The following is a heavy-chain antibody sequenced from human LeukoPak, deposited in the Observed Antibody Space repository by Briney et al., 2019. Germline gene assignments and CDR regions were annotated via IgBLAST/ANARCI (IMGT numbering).Heavy chain of an antibody. Sequence: PGGSLRLSCAASGFTFSGRWMSWVRQAPGKGLEWVANIKPDGSEKNYVDSVKGRFTISRDNAANSLFLQMNSLRVDDTAVYYCARDRFVARPPKPTAFDIWGQGTVVTVSS. CDR2: IKPDGSEK. D-gene: IGHD6-6*01. J-gene: IGHJ3*02. CDR3: ARDRFVARPPKPTAFDI. CDR1: GFTFSGRW. V-gene: IGHV3-7*01.